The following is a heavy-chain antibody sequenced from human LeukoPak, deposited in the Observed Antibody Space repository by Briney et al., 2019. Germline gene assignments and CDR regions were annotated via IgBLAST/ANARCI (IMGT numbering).Heavy chain of an antibody. CDR1: GFTVSSYA. CDR2: ISYDGSNK. D-gene: IGHD3-10*01. J-gene: IGHJ4*02. CDR3: ARDGVSHFDY. Sequence: GGSLRLSCAASGFTVSSYAMHWVRQAPGKGLEWVAVISYDGSNKYYADSVKGRFTISRDNSKNTLYLQMNSLRAEDTAVYYCARDGVSHFDYWGQGTLVTVSP. V-gene: IGHV3-30-3*01.